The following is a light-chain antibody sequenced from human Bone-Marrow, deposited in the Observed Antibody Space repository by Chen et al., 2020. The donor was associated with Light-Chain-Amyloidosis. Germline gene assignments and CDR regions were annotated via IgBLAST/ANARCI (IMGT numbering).Light chain of an antibody. CDR1: NSNIGINY. CDR3: ATWDSSLTVWM. CDR2: ENN. V-gene: IGLV1-51*02. J-gene: IGLJ3*02. Sequence: QSVLTQPPSVSAAPGQTVTIPCSGSNSNIGINYVSWYQQLPGTSPKLLIYENNQRPSEIPDRFSGSKSGTSATLGVAGLQTGDEADYYCATWDSSLTVWMFGGGTKLTVL.